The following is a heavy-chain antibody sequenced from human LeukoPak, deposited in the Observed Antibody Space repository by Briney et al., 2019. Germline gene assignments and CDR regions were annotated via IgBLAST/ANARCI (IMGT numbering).Heavy chain of an antibody. J-gene: IGHJ4*02. CDR1: GFTFSNYY. D-gene: IGHD3-22*01. CDR2: ISSSGDSI. CDR3: ARHSSGYFRLDY. Sequence: GGSLRLSCAASGFTFSNYYMSWIRQAPGKGLEWVSYISSSGDSIYYADSVKGRFTISRDNAKNSLYLQMNSLRAGDTAMYYCARHSSGYFRLDYWGQGTLVTVSS. V-gene: IGHV3-11*01.